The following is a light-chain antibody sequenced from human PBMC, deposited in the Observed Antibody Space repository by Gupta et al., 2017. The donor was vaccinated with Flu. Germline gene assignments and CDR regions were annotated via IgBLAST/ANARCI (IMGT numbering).Light chain of an antibody. CDR2: AAS. CDR1: QSISDY. CDR3: QQSYSTPWT. J-gene: IGKJ1*01. V-gene: IGKV1-39*01. Sequence: QSISDYLNWYQQKPGKPPALLIYAASNLQTWVPSRFSGSGSGTDFALTISSLQPEDFAIYFCQQSYSTPWTFGQGTMVEIK.